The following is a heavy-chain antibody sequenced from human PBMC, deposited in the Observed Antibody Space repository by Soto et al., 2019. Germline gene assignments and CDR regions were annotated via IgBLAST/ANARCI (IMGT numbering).Heavy chain of an antibody. Sequence: QVQLVQSGAEVKKPGASVKVSCKASGYTFSSYGISWVRQAPGQGLEWMGWISAYNGDTIYPQRLQGRITMTTDTSTSTAYMELRSLRSDDTDVYYCAREYRDYDSSGYYRDYYYGMDVWGQGTTVTVSS. J-gene: IGHJ6*02. CDR1: GYTFSSYG. V-gene: IGHV1-18*04. D-gene: IGHD3-22*01. CDR2: ISAYNGDT. CDR3: AREYRDYDSSGYYRDYYYGMDV.